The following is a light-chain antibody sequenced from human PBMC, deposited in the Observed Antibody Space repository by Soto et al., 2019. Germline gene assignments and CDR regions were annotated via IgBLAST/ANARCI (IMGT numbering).Light chain of an antibody. Sequence: EIVMTQSPATLSVSPGERATLSCRASQSVSSNLAWYQQKPGQAPRLLIYGASTRATGLPARFSGSGSGTEFTLTISSLQCEDFAVYCCQQYNNGPPLTFGGGTKVEI. CDR2: GAS. CDR3: QQYNNGPPLT. V-gene: IGKV3-15*01. CDR1: QSVSSN. J-gene: IGKJ4*01.